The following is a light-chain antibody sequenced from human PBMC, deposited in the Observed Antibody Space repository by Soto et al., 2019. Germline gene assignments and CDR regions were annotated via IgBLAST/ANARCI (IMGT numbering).Light chain of an antibody. CDR3: QQYNTYSWT. J-gene: IGKJ1*01. CDR2: DAS. CDR1: QTISSW. V-gene: IGKV1-5*01. Sequence: DIKMTQSPSTLSGSVGDRVTITCRASQTISSWLAWYQQKPGKAPKLLIYDASSLQSGVPSRFSGSGSGTEFALTISSLQPDDFATYYCQQYNTYSWTFGPGTKVDIK.